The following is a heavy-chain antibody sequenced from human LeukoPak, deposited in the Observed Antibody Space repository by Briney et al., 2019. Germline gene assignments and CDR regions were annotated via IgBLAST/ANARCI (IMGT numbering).Heavy chain of an antibody. J-gene: IGHJ3*02. CDR1: GFTLSSYE. Sequence: GGSLRLACTVSGFTLSSYEMSWIRQAPGKGLEWVSSIDYSGGSSYYADSVKGRFTISRDNSKNMLYLQMNSLRAEDTAVYYCAKVGDSSGYVGDAFDIWGQGTMVTVSS. CDR3: AKVGDSSGYVGDAFDI. V-gene: IGHV3-23*01. D-gene: IGHD3-22*01. CDR2: IDYSGGSS.